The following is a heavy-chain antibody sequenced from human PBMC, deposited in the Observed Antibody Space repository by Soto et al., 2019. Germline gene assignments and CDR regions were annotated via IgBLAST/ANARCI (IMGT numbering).Heavy chain of an antibody. Sequence: PGESLKISCKGSGYSFTSYWISWVRQMPGKGLEWMGRIDPSDSYTNYSPSFQGHVTISADKSISTAYLQWSSLKASDTAMYYCARLRLGPLYDSSGYGAFDISGHGTMVTVSS. D-gene: IGHD3-22*01. CDR3: ARLRLGPLYDSSGYGAFDI. CDR1: GYSFTSYW. CDR2: IDPSDSYT. J-gene: IGHJ3*02. V-gene: IGHV5-10-1*01.